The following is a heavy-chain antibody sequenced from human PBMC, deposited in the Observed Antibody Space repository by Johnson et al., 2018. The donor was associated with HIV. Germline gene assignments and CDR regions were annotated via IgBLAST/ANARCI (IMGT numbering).Heavy chain of an antibody. V-gene: IGHV3-23*04. Sequence: VQLVESGGGLVQPGGSLRLSCTASGFTFSTYAMSWVRQAPGKGLEWVSSMRVIDGSTYYADSVKGRFTISRDNSKSTVYLQMNSLRVGDTAVYYWAKDLRGIAGAIDAFDIWGQGTMVTVSS. D-gene: IGHD6-19*01. CDR2: MRVIDGST. J-gene: IGHJ3*02. CDR1: GFTFSTYA. CDR3: AKDLRGIAGAIDAFDI.